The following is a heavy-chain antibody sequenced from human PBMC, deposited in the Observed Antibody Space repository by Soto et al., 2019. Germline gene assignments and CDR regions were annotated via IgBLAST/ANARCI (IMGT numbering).Heavy chain of an antibody. CDR2: IYYSGST. J-gene: IGHJ5*02. CDR1: GGSISSYY. V-gene: IGHV4-59*01. CDR3: AREYYDYIWGSYTWFDP. Sequence: PSETLSLTCTVSGGSISSYYWSWIRQPPGKGLEWIGYIYYSGSTNYNPSLKSRVTISVDTSKNQFSLKLSSVTAADTAVYYCAREYYDYIWGSYTWFDPWGQGTLVTVSS. D-gene: IGHD3-16*01.